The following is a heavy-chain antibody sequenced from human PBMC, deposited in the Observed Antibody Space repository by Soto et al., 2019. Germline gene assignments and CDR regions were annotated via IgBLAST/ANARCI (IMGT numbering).Heavy chain of an antibody. CDR3: ARQRGGYFDY. Sequence: QVQLQQWGAGLLKPSETLSLTCAVYGGSFSGYYWSWIRQPPGKGLEWMGEINHSGSTNYNPSIKSRVTISVDTSKNQFSLKLSSVTAADTAVYYCARQRGGYFDYWGQGTLVTVSS. D-gene: IGHD6-25*01. J-gene: IGHJ4*02. V-gene: IGHV4-34*01. CDR1: GGSFSGYY. CDR2: INHSGST.